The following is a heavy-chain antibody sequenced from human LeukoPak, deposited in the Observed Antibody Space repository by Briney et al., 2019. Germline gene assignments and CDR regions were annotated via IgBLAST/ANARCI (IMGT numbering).Heavy chain of an antibody. V-gene: IGHV4-34*01. J-gene: IGHJ5*02. CDR1: GGSFSGYY. CDR2: INHSGST. Sequence: SETLSLTCAVYGGSFSGYYWSWIRQPPGKGLEWIGEINHSGSTNYNPSLKSRVTISVDTSKNQFSLKMRSVTAADTAVYYCASQISSRTLWFDPWGQGILVSVSS. CDR3: ASQISSRTLWFDP. D-gene: IGHD2-2*01.